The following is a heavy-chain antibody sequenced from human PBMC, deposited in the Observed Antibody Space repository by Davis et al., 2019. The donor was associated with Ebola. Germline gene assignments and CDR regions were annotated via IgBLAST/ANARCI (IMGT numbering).Heavy chain of an antibody. D-gene: IGHD4-23*01. CDR2: IIPVLGTT. CDR1: GGTFSSYT. V-gene: IGHV1-69*08. J-gene: IGHJ4*02. CDR3: ATDYGANSGYFDY. Sequence: SVKVSCKASGGTFSSYTFNWVRQAPGQGLEWMGRIIPVLGTTNYAQKFQGRVTFTADKPTTTAYMEVNSLRSEDTAVYYCATDYGANSGYFDYWGQGSLVAASS.